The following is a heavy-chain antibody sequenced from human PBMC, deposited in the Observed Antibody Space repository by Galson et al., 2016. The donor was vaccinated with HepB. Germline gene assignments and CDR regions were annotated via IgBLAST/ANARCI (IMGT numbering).Heavy chain of an antibody. Sequence: SETLSLTCAVSGDSISNNYWWTWVRQSPGQGLEWIGEIYQTGTAHYNPSFTSRATISIDKSKNEISLRLASVTAAEMAVYYCTRGTLGSVATMAFDYWGQGTLVTVSS. CDR2: IYQTGTA. CDR3: TRGTLGSVATMAFDY. CDR1: GDSISNNYW. J-gene: IGHJ4*02. D-gene: IGHD4/OR15-4a*01. V-gene: IGHV4-4*02.